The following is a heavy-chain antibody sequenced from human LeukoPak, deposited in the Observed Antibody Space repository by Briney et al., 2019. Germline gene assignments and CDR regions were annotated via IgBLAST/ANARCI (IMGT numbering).Heavy chain of an antibody. CDR3: ARVELESPAQYSGYDFYGYYFDY. V-gene: IGHV5-51*01. Sequence: GESLKISCKGSGYSFTSYWIGWVRQMPGKGLEWMGIIYPGDSDTRYSPSFQGQVTISADKSIGTAYLQWSSLKASDTAMYYCARVELESPAQYSGYDFYGYYFDYWGQGTLVTVSS. CDR1: GYSFTSYW. D-gene: IGHD5-12*01. CDR2: IYPGDSDT. J-gene: IGHJ4*02.